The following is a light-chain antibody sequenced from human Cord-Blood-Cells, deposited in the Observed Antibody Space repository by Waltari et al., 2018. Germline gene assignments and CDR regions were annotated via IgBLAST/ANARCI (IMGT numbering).Light chain of an antibody. Sequence: DIQMTQSPSTLSACVGDRSTLTGRVSQSISSWLAWYQQKPGKAPKLLIYEASSLESGVPSRFSGSGSGTEFTLTISSLQPDDFATYYCQQYNSYSGTFGQGTKLEIK. J-gene: IGKJ2*01. CDR1: QSISSW. CDR3: QQYNSYSGT. CDR2: EAS. V-gene: IGKV1-5*01.